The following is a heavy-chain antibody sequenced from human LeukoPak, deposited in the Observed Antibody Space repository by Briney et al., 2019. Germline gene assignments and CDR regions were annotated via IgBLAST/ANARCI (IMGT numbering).Heavy chain of an antibody. D-gene: IGHD3-22*01. J-gene: IGHJ4*02. CDR2: ISGSGGST. CDR3: AKGGDSSGYYYWDY. CDR1: GFTFSSYA. V-gene: IGHV3-23*01. Sequence: PGGSLRLSCAASGFTFSSYAMSWVRQAPGKGLEWVSAISGSGGSTYYADSVKGLFTISRDNSKNTLYLQMNSLRAEDTAVYYCAKGGDSSGYYYWDYWGQGTLVTVSS.